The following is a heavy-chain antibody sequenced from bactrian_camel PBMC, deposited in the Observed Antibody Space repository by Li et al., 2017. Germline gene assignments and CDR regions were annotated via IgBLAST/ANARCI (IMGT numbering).Heavy chain of an antibody. V-gene: IGHV3S53*01. CDR2: IGSGGIT. Sequence: HVQLVESGGGSVQAGGSLRLSCATSVLRYSRYCMGWFRQAPGKEREEVAAIGSGGITRYADSVKGRFTISKDNDKNTVYLQMTNLRPDDTAIYYCATAWGRPCPYSDHAYYAWGQGTQVTVS. CDR1: VLRYSRYC. J-gene: IGHJ6*01. CDR3: ATAWGRPCPYSDHAYYA. D-gene: IGHD2*01.